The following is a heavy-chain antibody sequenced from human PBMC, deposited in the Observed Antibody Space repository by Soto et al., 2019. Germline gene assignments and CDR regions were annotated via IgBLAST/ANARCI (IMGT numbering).Heavy chain of an antibody. Sequence: PSETLSLTCSDSGGSISSYYSSWIRQPPGMGLEWIGYIYYSGSTNYNPSLKSRVTISVDTSKNQFSLKLSSVTAADTAVYYCARRGGDFWSGYRIYGMDVWGQGTTVTVSS. CDR1: GGSISSYY. CDR3: ARRGGDFWSGYRIYGMDV. CDR2: IYYSGST. J-gene: IGHJ6*02. V-gene: IGHV4-59*12. D-gene: IGHD3-3*01.